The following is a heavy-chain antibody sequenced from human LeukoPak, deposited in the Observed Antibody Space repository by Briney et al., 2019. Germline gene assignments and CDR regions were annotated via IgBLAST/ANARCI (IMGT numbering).Heavy chain of an antibody. V-gene: IGHV3-48*03. D-gene: IGHD3-22*01. Sequence: PGGSLRLSCAASGFTFSSYEMNWVRQAPGKGLEWASYISSSGSTIYYADSVKGRFTISRDNAKNSLYLQMNSLRAEDTAVYYCARHVVAVGFDYWGQGTLVTVSS. CDR3: ARHVVAVGFDY. CDR1: GFTFSSYE. CDR2: ISSSGSTI. J-gene: IGHJ4*02.